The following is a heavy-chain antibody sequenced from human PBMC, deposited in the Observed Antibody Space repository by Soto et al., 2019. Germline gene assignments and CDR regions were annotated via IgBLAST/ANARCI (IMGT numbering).Heavy chain of an antibody. CDR2: IIPIFGTA. D-gene: IGHD2-21*02. CDR1: GGTFSSYA. Sequence: QVQLVQSGAEVKKPGSSVKVSCKASGGTFSSYAISWVRQAPGQGLEWMGGIIPIFGTANYAQKIQGRVTITADESTSTAYMELSSLRSEVTAVYYCAMSSNCGGDCYSGDYWGQGTLVTVSS. J-gene: IGHJ4*02. CDR3: AMSSNCGGDCYSGDY. V-gene: IGHV1-69*01.